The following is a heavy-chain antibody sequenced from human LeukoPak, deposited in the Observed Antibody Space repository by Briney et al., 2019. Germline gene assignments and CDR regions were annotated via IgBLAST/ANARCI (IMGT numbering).Heavy chain of an antibody. D-gene: IGHD3-3*01. CDR2: INPSVGTS. CDR3: ARDRSGYDVFDY. Sequence: ASVKVSCKASGYAFTTYYIHWVRQAPGQGLEWLGIINPSVGTSNYAQTFQGRVAMTRDTSTSTVYIELSSMSSEDTAVYYCARDRSGYDVFDYCGQGNPVTVSS. V-gene: IGHV1-46*01. J-gene: IGHJ4*02. CDR1: GYAFTTYY.